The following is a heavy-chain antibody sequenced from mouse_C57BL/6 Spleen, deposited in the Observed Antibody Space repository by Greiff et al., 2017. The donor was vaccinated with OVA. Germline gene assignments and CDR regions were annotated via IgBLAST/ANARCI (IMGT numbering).Heavy chain of an antibody. CDR2: ISYDGSN. CDR3: ARDSNYAMDY. Sequence: EVQRVESGPGLVKPSQSLSLTCSVTGYSITSGYYWNWIRQFPGNKLEWMGYISYDGSNNYNPSLKNRISITRDTSKNQFFLKLNSVTTEDTATYYCARDSNYAMDYWGQGTSVTVSS. CDR1: GYSITSGYY. V-gene: IGHV3-6*01. J-gene: IGHJ4*01.